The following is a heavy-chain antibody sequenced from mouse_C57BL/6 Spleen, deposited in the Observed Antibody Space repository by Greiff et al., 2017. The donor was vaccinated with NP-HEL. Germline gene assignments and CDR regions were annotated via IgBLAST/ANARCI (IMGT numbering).Heavy chain of an antibody. CDR2: IYPRSGNT. J-gene: IGHJ4*01. CDR3: AKGTTVVATNAMDY. Sequence: VQLQQSGAELARPGASVKLSCKASGYTFTSYGISWVKQRTGQGLEWIGEIYPRSGNTYYNEKFKGKATLPADKSSSTAYMELRSLTSEDSAVYFCAKGTTVVATNAMDYWGQGTSVTVSS. V-gene: IGHV1-81*01. D-gene: IGHD1-1*01. CDR1: GYTFTSYG.